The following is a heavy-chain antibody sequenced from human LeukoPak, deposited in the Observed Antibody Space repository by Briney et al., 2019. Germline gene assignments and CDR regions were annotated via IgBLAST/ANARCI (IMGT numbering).Heavy chain of an antibody. V-gene: IGHV4-34*01. Sequence: SETLSLTCAVYGGSFSGYYWSWIRQPPGKGLEWIGEINHSGSTNYNPSLKSRVTISVDTSKNQISLRLTSVTAADTAMYYCARQTGSGLFTLPGGQGTLVTVSS. CDR2: INHSGST. CDR1: GGSFSGYY. J-gene: IGHJ4*02. CDR3: ARQTGSGLFTLP. D-gene: IGHD3/OR15-3a*01.